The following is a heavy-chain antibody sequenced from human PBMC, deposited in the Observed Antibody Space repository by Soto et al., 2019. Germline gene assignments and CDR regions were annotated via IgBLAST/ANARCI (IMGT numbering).Heavy chain of an antibody. V-gene: IGHV3-23*01. CDR1: GFTFSSYA. Sequence: DVQLLESGGDLVQPGESLRLSCVASGFTFSSYAMNWVRQAPGMGLEWVSTISGSGGSIYYADSVKGRFAISRDNSKNTLFLQMSSLRVEDTAIYYCVKGISYGYDCLVYWGQGTLVTVSS. CDR3: VKGISYGYDCLVY. CDR2: ISGSGGSI. D-gene: IGHD5-18*01. J-gene: IGHJ4*02.